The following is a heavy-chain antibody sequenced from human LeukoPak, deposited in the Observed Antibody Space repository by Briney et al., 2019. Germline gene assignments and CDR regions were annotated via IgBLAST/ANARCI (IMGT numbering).Heavy chain of an antibody. D-gene: IGHD5-18*01. CDR2: IYTSGNT. V-gene: IGHV4-4*07. Sequence: PSETLSLTCTVSGGSISSYYWSWIRQPAWKGLEWIGRIYTSGNTNYNFSLKSRVTISLDTSENQISLRLSSVTAADTAVYYCASVDTAMVLAHAFDIWGQGTMVTVSS. CDR3: ASVDTAMVLAHAFDI. J-gene: IGHJ3*02. CDR1: GGSISSYY.